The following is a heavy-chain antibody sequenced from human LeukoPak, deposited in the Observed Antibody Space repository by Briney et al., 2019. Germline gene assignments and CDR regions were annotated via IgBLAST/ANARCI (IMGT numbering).Heavy chain of an antibody. D-gene: IGHD5-18*01. CDR3: ARGDSYGYSTANYFDY. CDR1: GGSFSGYY. J-gene: IGHJ4*02. Sequence: SETLSLTCAVYGGSFSGYYWSWIRQPPGKGLEWVGEINHSGSTNYNPSLKSRVTISVDTSKNQFSLKLSSVTAADTAVYYCARGDSYGYSTANYFDYWGQGTLVTVSS. CDR2: INHSGST. V-gene: IGHV4-34*01.